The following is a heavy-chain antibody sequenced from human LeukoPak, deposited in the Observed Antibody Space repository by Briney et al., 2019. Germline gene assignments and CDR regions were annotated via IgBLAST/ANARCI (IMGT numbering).Heavy chain of an antibody. V-gene: IGHV3-33*01. D-gene: IGHD3-16*01. CDR1: GFTFSSYG. Sequence: GRSRRLSCAASGFTFSSYGMHWVRQAPGKGLEWVAVIWYDGSNKYYADSVKGRFTITRDNSKNTRYLQINSLRAEDTAVYFCASGGPQDYGGQGPLVTVSS. CDR3: ASGGPQDY. CDR2: IWYDGSNK. J-gene: IGHJ4*02.